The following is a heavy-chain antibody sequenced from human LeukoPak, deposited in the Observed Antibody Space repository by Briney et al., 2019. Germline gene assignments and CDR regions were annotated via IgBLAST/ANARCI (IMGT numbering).Heavy chain of an antibody. CDR3: ARELDTAMAVDY. Sequence: SETLSLTCTVSGGSISSYYWSWIRQPPGKGLEWIGYIYYSGSTNYNPSLKSRVTISVDTSKNQFSLKLRSVTAADTAVYYCARELDTAMAVDYWGQGTLVTVSS. V-gene: IGHV4-59*01. J-gene: IGHJ4*02. CDR1: GGSISSYY. D-gene: IGHD5-18*01. CDR2: IYYSGST.